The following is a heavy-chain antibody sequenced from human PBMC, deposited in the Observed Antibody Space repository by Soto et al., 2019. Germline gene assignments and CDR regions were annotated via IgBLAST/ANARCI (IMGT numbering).Heavy chain of an antibody. D-gene: IGHD6-13*01. J-gene: IGHJ4*02. CDR1: GFTFSSYA. V-gene: IGHV3-23*01. Sequence: EVQLLESGGGLVQPGGSLRLSCAASGFTFSSYAMSWVRQAPGKGLEWVLADSSSGGSTYYADSVKGRFTISRDNSKNTLYLQMNSLRAEDTAVYYCAKYSTSWRGGQFDYWGQGTLVTVSS. CDR3: AKYSTSWRGGQFDY. CDR2: DSSSGGST.